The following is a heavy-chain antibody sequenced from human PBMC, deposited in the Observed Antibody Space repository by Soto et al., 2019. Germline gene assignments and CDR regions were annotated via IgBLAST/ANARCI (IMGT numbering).Heavy chain of an antibody. CDR2: IIPILGIA. CDR3: QYCSGGSCYSWNYYGMDV. V-gene: IGHV1-69*02. J-gene: IGHJ6*02. CDR1: GGTFSSYT. D-gene: IGHD2-15*01. Sequence: SVKVSCKASGGTFSSYTISWVRQAPGQGLEWMGRIIPILGIANYAQKFQGRVTITAGKSTSTAYMELSSLRSEDTAVYYCQYCSGGSCYSWNYYGMDVWGQGTTVTVSS.